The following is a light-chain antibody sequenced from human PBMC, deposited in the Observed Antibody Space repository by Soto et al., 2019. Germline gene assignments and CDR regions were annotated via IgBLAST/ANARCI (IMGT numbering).Light chain of an antibody. V-gene: IGKV3-20*01. Sequence: EVVLTQSPGTLSLSPGARATLSCRASQFVSSTYLAWYQQRPGQAPRLLIYGASSRATGIPDRFSGGGSETDLTLTISRLESEDSAVYYCQQYGISPFTFGGGTKVEI. J-gene: IGKJ4*01. CDR1: QFVSSTY. CDR2: GAS. CDR3: QQYGISPFT.